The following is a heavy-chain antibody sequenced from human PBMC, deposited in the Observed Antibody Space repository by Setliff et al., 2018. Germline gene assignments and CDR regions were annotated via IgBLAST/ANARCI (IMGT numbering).Heavy chain of an antibody. V-gene: IGHV4-34*01. CDR2: INHSGNT. Sequence: PSETLSLTCAAHGGSFSDYYWTWIRQPPGKGLEWIGEINHSGNTKSSPSLESRVTISVDPSKNQFSLKVTSVTAADTAVYYCARGRNVAARLLDSWGRGTLVTVSS. CDR1: GGSFSDYY. CDR3: ARGRNVAARLLDS. D-gene: IGHD6-6*01. J-gene: IGHJ4*02.